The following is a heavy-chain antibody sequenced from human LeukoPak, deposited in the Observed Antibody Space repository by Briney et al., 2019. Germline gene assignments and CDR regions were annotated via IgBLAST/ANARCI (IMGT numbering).Heavy chain of an antibody. J-gene: IGHJ4*02. D-gene: IGHD3-22*01. CDR2: IIPILGIA. CDR3: APQADSSGYYDY. V-gene: IGHV1-69*02. Sequence: ASVKVSCKASGGTFSSYTISWVRQAPGQGLEWMGRIIPILGIANYAQKFQGRVTITADKSTSTAYMELSSLRSEDTAVYYCAPQADSSGYYDYWGQGTLVTVSS. CDR1: GGTFSSYT.